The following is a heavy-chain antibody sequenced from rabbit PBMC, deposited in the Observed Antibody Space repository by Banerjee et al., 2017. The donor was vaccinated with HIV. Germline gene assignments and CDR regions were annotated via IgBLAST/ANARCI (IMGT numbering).Heavy chain of an antibody. CDR2: IYTGSNGNT. Sequence: QSLEESGGDLVKPGASLTLTCTASGFSFSSSYNMCWVRQAPGKGLEWIACIYTGSNGNTYYSNRAKGRFTISKASSTTVTLQMTSLTAADTATYFCARRDSGAYNLWGQGTLV. D-gene: IGHD1-1*01. CDR3: ARRDSGAYNL. V-gene: IGHV1S40*01. J-gene: IGHJ4*01. CDR1: GFSFSSSYN.